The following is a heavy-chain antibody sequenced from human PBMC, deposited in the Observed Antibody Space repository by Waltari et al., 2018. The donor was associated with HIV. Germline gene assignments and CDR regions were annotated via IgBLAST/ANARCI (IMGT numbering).Heavy chain of an antibody. D-gene: IGHD6-19*01. CDR3: ARRDASGWFSFDY. Sequence: QVQLVQSGSEFKKPGASVKVSCTASGYTFTRFPLRWVRQAPGHGLEWMGWIDTDTGNPTYAQGFTGRFVLSLDTSVSTAYLQISSLKAEDTAVYYCARRDASGWFSFDYWGQGTLVTVSS. V-gene: IGHV7-4-1*02. CDR2: IDTDTGNP. CDR1: GYTFTRFP. J-gene: IGHJ4*02.